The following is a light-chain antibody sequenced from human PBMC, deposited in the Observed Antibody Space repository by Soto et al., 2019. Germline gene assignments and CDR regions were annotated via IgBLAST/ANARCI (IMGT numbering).Light chain of an antibody. CDR3: QQTYSAPFT. CDR1: QRLFSF. V-gene: IGKV1-39*01. CDR2: TAY. Sequence: DIQMTQSPSSLSASVGDSVTLTCRASQRLFSFLNWYQQAPGRAPKLLISTAYKLQSGVPSRFSGSESGTEFTLTISSLQPGDFAIYFCQQTYSAPFTFGPGTKVDVK. J-gene: IGKJ3*01.